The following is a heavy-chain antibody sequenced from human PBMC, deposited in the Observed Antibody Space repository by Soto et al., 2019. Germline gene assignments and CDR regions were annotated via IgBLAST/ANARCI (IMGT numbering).Heavy chain of an antibody. J-gene: IGHJ4*02. CDR3: ARGTKVVVAATQRKTDYFDY. V-gene: IGHV1-69*02. Sequence: QVQLVQSGAEVKKPGSSVKVSCKASGGTFSSYTISWVRQAPGQGLEWMGRIIPILGIANYAQKFQGRVSITADKSTSTAYMELSSRRSEDTAVYYCARGTKVVVAATQRKTDYFDYGGQGPLVTVSS. CDR2: IIPILGIA. CDR1: GGTFSSYT. D-gene: IGHD2-15*01.